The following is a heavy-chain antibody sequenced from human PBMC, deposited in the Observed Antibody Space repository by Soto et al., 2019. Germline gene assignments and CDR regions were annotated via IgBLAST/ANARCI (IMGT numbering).Heavy chain of an antibody. V-gene: IGHV4-30-2*06. J-gene: IGHJ4*02. Sequence: SVSLSLTFAVAGGSLTHGTNSCNWIRQSQGKRLECIGYIFPSGTNYYNPSLKSRGSISIVVSKNQFSLNLRSLTAADTAVYYCARGREFDSWGQGTRVTVSS. CDR2: IFPSGTN. CDR1: GGSLTHGTNS. CDR3: ARGREFDS.